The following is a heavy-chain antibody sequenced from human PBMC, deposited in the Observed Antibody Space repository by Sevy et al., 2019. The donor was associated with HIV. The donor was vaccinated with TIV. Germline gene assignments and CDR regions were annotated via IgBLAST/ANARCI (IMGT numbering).Heavy chain of an antibody. V-gene: IGHV1-69*13. CDR1: GGPFSSFA. D-gene: IGHD5-12*01. CDR2: IIPRSTTT. Sequence: ASVKVSCKASGGPFSSFAFSWVRQAPGQGLEWMGGIIPRSTTTNYAQKFQGRVTITADESTSTAYMELSSLTSDDTAVYYCATVGGYSAFEGPYYIDYWGQGTLVTVSS. CDR3: ATVGGYSAFEGPYYIDY. J-gene: IGHJ4*02.